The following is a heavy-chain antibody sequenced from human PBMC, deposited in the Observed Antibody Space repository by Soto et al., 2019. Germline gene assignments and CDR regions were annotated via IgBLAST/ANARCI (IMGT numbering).Heavy chain of an antibody. D-gene: IGHD6-25*01. CDR3: ARGAATEILELMYDALEI. J-gene: IGHJ3*02. V-gene: IGHV1-69*12. CDR2: IIPVFGAA. Sequence: QVQLVQSGAEVKKPGSSVRVSCKASGATLDTFINYGITWVRQAPGQGLEWRGGIIPVFGAANHAQKFQGRVAIIADESTRQVNMDLSSLRSEDTAVYYCARGAATEILELMYDALEIWGQGTMVTVSS. CDR1: GATLDTFINYG.